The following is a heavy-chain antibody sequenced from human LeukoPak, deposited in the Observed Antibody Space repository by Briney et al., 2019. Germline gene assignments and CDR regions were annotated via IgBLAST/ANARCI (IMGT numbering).Heavy chain of an antibody. CDR1: EFTFSNYA. J-gene: IGHJ6*02. D-gene: IGHD2-2*03. Sequence: PGGSLRLSCAASEFTFSNYALHWVRQAPGKGLEWVANIKQDGSEKYYVDSVKGRFTISRDNAKNSLYLQMNSLRAEDTAVYYCAREGLVGYCSSTSCSGYYGMDVWGQGTTVTVSS. CDR3: AREGLVGYCSSTSCSGYYGMDV. CDR2: IKQDGSEK. V-gene: IGHV3-7*01.